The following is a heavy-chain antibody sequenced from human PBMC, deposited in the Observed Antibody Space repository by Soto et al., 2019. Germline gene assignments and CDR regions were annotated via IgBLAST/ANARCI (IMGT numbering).Heavy chain of an antibody. CDR2: VNPNNGDT. CDR1: GYTFSNYD. V-gene: IGHV1-8*01. Sequence: QVQLVQSGAELKKPGASVKVSCKASGYTFSNYDMNQVRQATGQGPEWIGWVNPNNGDTGYAQKFQGRVTLTTDISTTTAYMEPTSLRSEDTAIYYCAKVSRKGSAIDFDYWGQGTLITVSS. D-gene: IGHD3-10*01. CDR3: AKVSRKGSAIDFDY. J-gene: IGHJ4*02.